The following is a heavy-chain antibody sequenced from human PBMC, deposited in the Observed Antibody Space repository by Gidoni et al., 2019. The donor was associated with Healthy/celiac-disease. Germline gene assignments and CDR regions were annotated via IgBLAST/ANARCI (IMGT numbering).Heavy chain of an antibody. CDR3: ARDGSRPNYYGSVSHHDY. CDR1: GLTFSSYG. D-gene: IGHD3-10*01. CDR2: IWYDGSNK. V-gene: IGHV3-33*01. Sequence: QVQLVEAGGGVVQPGRSLRLSWAASGLTFSSYGMHWVRQAPGKGLECVAVIWYDGSNKYYAYSVKGPFTISRDNSKNTLYLQMNILIADDTAVYYCARDGSRPNYYGSVSHHDYWVQGTLVTVSS. J-gene: IGHJ4*02.